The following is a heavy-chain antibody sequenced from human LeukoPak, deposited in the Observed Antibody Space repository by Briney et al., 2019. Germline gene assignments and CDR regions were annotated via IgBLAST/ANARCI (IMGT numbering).Heavy chain of an antibody. CDR3: ARQGSGSARGDFDY. J-gene: IGHJ4*02. CDR2: ISTYSGNT. CDR1: GYTFTSYG. V-gene: IGHV1-18*01. Sequence: ASVKVSCKASGYTFTSYGINWVRQAPGQGLEWMGWISTYSGNTNYAQKLQGRVTMTTDTSTSTAYTELRSLRSDDTAVYYCARQGSGSARGDFDYWGQGTLVTVSS. D-gene: IGHD3-10*01.